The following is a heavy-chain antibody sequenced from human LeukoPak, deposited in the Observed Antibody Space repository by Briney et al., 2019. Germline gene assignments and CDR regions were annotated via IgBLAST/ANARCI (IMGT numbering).Heavy chain of an antibody. CDR2: ITPDGTST. Sequence: GGSLRLSCAASGFTFSSYAMSWVRQAPGKGLVWVSRITPDGTSTTYADSVKGRFTISRDNAKNSLYLQMNSLRAEDTALYYCAKALLTQYSSSWYGEYFQHWGQGTLVTVSS. J-gene: IGHJ1*01. CDR1: GFTFSSYA. CDR3: AKALLTQYSSSWYGEYFQH. D-gene: IGHD6-13*01. V-gene: IGHV3-74*01.